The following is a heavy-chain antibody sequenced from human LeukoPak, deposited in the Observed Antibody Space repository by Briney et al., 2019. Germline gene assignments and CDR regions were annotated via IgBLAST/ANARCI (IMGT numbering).Heavy chain of an antibody. CDR3: ARVGYSSGWPYFDY. V-gene: IGHV3-7*01. CDR2: IKQDGSQK. Sequence: PGGSLRLSCAASGFTFSTYWMNWVRQLPGKGLEWLANIKQDGSQKYYVDSVKGRFTISRDNAKNSLYLQMNSLRAEDTAVYYCARVGYSSGWPYFDYWGQGTLVTVSS. CDR1: GFTFSTYW. D-gene: IGHD6-19*01. J-gene: IGHJ4*02.